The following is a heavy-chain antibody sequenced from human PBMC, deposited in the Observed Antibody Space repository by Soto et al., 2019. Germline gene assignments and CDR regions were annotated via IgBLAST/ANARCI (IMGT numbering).Heavy chain of an antibody. V-gene: IGHV3-30*18. CDR2: ISHDGSYK. D-gene: IGHD1-26*01. CDR3: AKGLLAIVGTTLPRDAFNI. CDR1: GFSFTTYV. J-gene: IGHJ3*02. Sequence: GWSLRLSCAASGFSFTTYVMHWVRQAPGKGLEWVAVISHDGSYKYYGDAVKGRFTISRDTSKNAVYLEMNSLRPEDTAVYYCAKGLLAIVGTTLPRDAFNIWGQGTMVTVSS.